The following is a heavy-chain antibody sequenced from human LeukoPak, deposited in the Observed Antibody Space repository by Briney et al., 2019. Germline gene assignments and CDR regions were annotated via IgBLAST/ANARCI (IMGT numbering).Heavy chain of an antibody. CDR2: ITSSSSTI. J-gene: IGHJ4*02. CDR3: ARGATPDY. V-gene: IGHV3-48*02. CDR1: RFTFSSYA. Sequence: GGSLRLSCAASRFTFSSYAMSWVRQAPGKGLQWVSYITSSSSTIYYADSVKGRFTISRDNAKNSLYLQMNSLRDEDTAVYYCARGATPDYWGQGTLVTVSS.